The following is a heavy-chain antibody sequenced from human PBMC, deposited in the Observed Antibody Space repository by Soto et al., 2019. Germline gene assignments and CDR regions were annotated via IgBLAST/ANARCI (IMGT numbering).Heavy chain of an antibody. D-gene: IGHD1-26*01. J-gene: IGHJ4*02. CDR2: ITPFSGDV. CDR3: AGGGAGSGPFTWELPDH. CDR1: GNTFTYRY. Sequence: QMQLVQSGAEVKNTGSSVTVSCKALGNTFTYRYLHWVRQAPGQALEWMGWITPFSGDVHYAQKFQERVPITRDRSINTAYMQMSSLRSEDTAMYFCAGGGAGSGPFTWELPDHWGQGTLVTVSS. V-gene: IGHV1-45*02.